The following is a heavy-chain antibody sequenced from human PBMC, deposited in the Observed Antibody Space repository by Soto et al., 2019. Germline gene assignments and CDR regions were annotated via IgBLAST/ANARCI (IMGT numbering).Heavy chain of an antibody. J-gene: IGHJ4*02. CDR3: AGDRDGARALDY. D-gene: IGHD2-21*02. Sequence: QVQLQESGPGQVKPSETLSVTCTVSGGSISSGGYFWSWVLQRPGQGLEWVGYINYSGRTSYSPSLKSRVTMSVDTSNQFSLKLTSVTAADTAVYCCAGDRDGARALDYWGQGTLVTVSP. CDR2: INYSGRT. V-gene: IGHV4-31*03. CDR1: GGSISSGGYF.